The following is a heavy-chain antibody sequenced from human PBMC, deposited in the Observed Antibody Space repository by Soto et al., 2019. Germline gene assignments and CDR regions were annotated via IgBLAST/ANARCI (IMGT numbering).Heavy chain of an antibody. CDR3: ARGEPYYDSSGYRF. V-gene: IGHV4-34*01. D-gene: IGHD3-22*01. Sequence: NPSETLSLTCAVYGGSFSGYYWSWIRQPPGKGLEWIGEINHSGSTNYNPSLKSRVTISVDTSKNQFSLKLSSVTAADTAVYYCARGEPYYDSSGYRFWGQGTLVTVSS. CDR1: GGSFSGYY. CDR2: INHSGST. J-gene: IGHJ4*02.